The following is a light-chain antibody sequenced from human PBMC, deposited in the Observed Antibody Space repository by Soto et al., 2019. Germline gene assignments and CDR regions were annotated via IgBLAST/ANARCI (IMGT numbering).Light chain of an antibody. J-gene: IGKJ2*01. V-gene: IGKV1-5*03. Sequence: DIQMTQSPSTLSASVGDRVTITCRASQRISHYLAWYQQKPGKAPKLLIYSASDLESGVPSRFSGSGSGTEFTLTISSLQPDDFATYYCQHYNSYPYTFGQGTKLEIE. CDR3: QHYNSYPYT. CDR1: QRISHY. CDR2: SAS.